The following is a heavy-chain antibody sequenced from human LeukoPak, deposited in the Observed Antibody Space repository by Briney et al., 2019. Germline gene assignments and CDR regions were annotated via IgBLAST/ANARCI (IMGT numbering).Heavy chain of an antibody. CDR2: INHSGST. CDR3: ARQSIAAAGTCWFDP. V-gene: IGHV4-34*01. J-gene: IGHJ5*02. D-gene: IGHD6-13*01. Sequence: SETLSLTCAVYGGSFSGYYWSWIRQPPGKGLEWIGEINHSGSTNYNPSLKSRVTISVDTSKNQFSLKLSSVTAADTAVYYCARQSIAAAGTCWFDPWGQGTLVTVSS. CDR1: GGSFSGYY.